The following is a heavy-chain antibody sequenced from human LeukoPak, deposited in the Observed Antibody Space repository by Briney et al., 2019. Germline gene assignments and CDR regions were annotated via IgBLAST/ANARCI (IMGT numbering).Heavy chain of an antibody. D-gene: IGHD6-13*01. J-gene: IGHJ4*02. CDR3: ARPYSSSWYYPFEY. V-gene: IGHV4-39*01. CDR1: GGSISNSDYF. CDR2: IYYSGST. Sequence: PSETLSLTCTVSGGSISNSDYFWGWIRQPPGKGLEWIGTIYYSGSTYYNPSLKSRVTISVDTSKNQFSLNLSSVTAADTAVYYCARPYSSSWYYPFEYWGQGTLVTVSS.